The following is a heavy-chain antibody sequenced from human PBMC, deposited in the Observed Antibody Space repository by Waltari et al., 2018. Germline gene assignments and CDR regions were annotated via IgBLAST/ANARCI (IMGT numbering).Heavy chain of an antibody. CDR1: GFTFSSYN. CDR2: ISAGSTTI. J-gene: IGHJ4*02. CDR3: ARDSPRIVVVPPGFEH. D-gene: IGHD2-2*01. V-gene: IGHV3-48*01. Sequence: EVQLVESGGGLVQPGGSLSLSCAASGFTFSSYNMNWVRQAPGKGLEWVSYISAGSTTIYYADSVKGRFTISRDNARNSLYLQMNSLRAEDTAIYYCARDSPRIVVVPPGFEHWGQGTVVTVSS.